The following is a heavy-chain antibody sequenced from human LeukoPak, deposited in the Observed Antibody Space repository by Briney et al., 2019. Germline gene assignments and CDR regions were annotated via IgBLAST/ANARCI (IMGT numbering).Heavy chain of an antibody. D-gene: IGHD6-13*01. V-gene: IGHV3-30*02. Sequence: GGSLRLSCAASGFTFSSYGMHWVRQAPGKGLEWVAFIWYDGSNKYYADSVKGRFTISRDNSKNTLYLQMNSLRAEGTAVYYCGNPHSSWYYFDYWGQGTLVTVSS. J-gene: IGHJ4*02. CDR3: GNPHSSWYYFDY. CDR1: GFTFSSYG. CDR2: IWYDGSNK.